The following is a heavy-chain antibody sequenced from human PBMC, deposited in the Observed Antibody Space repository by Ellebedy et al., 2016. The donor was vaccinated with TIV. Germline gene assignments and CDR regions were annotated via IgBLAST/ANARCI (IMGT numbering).Heavy chain of an antibody. CDR1: GGSITGYY. V-gene: IGHV4-4*07. CDR2: IYSTGSTGGT. Sequence: MPSETLSLTCSVSGGSITGYYWSWIRQPAGKGLEWIGRIYSTGSTGGTNYSPSLKSRISMSVDRSKNQFSLKLTSVTAADTAVYFCARDGVYASGWYSDYWGQGTQVTVSA. D-gene: IGHD6-19*01. J-gene: IGHJ4*02. CDR3: ARDGVYASGWYSDY.